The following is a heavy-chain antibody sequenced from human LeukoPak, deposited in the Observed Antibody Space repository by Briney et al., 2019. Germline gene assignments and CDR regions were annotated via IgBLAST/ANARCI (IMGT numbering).Heavy chain of an antibody. CDR1: GDTFISYA. Sequence: ASVKVSCKASGDTFISYAISWVRQAPGQGLEWMGGIIPIFGTANYAQKFQGRVTFTTDKSTSTAYMELSSLRSEDTAVYYCARDQPLYDYVWGSYRYFSYWGQGTLVTVSS. V-gene: IGHV1-69*05. CDR3: ARDQPLYDYVWGSYRYFSY. J-gene: IGHJ4*02. D-gene: IGHD3-16*02. CDR2: IIPIFGTA.